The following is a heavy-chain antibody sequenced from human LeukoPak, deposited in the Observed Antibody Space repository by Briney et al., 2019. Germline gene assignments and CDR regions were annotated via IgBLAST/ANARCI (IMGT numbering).Heavy chain of an antibody. CDR3: ARHRDDFLEWLPFDY. V-gene: IGHV5-51*01. J-gene: IGHJ4*02. D-gene: IGHD3-3*01. CDR1: GYRFSSYW. Sequence: PGESLKISCKGSGYRFSSYWIGWVRQMPGKGLERMGIIYPGDSDTRYSPSFQGQVTISADKSISTAYLQWSSLKASDTAIYYCARHRDDFLEWLPFDYWGQGTLVTVSS. CDR2: IYPGDSDT.